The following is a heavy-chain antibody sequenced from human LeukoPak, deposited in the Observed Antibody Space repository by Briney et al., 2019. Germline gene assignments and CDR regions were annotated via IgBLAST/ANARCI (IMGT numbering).Heavy chain of an antibody. CDR1: GFTFDDYA. V-gene: IGHV3-9*01. Sequence: GRSLRLSCAASGFTFDDYAMHWVRQAPGKGLEWVSGISWNSGSIGYADSVKGRFTISRDNAKNSLYLQTNSLRAEDTALYYCAKDPTPMVRGVILNYFDYWGQGTLVTVSS. D-gene: IGHD3-10*01. CDR2: ISWNSGSI. CDR3: AKDPTPMVRGVILNYFDY. J-gene: IGHJ4*02.